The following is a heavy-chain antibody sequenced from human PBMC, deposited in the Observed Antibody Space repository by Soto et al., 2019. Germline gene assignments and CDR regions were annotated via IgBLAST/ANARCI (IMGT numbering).Heavy chain of an antibody. D-gene: IGHD6-19*01. V-gene: IGHV1-69*01. CDR1: RVAFSKFI. CDR3: AKVRYSSPMGYYYGMDV. Sequence: QAQLEQSGGEVKKPGSSVKVSCKASRVAFSKFIVTWVRQAPGLGLEWVGGIIRIFGTANYAEKFQGRVTITADESTSTSYMEVNNLRSEDTAVYYCAKVRYSSPMGYYYGMDVWGQGTTVTVSS. CDR2: IIRIFGTA. J-gene: IGHJ6*02.